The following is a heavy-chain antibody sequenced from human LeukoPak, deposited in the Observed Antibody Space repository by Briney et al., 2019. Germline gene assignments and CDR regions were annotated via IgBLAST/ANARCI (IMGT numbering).Heavy chain of an antibody. CDR2: IYYSGST. V-gene: IGHV4-31*03. CDR3: AREDDSYYYYGMDV. D-gene: IGHD3-22*01. J-gene: IGHJ6*02. Sequence: PSQTLCLTCTVSGGSISSGGYYWSWIRQHPGKGLEWIGYIYYSGSTYYNPSLKSRVTISVDTSKNQFSLKLSSVTAADTAVYYCAREDDSYYYYGMDVWGQGTTVTVSS. CDR1: GGSISSGGYY.